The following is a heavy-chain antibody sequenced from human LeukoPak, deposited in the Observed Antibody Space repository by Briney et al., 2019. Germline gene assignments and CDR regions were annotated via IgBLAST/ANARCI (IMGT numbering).Heavy chain of an antibody. CDR3: ARTRDGYTYAFDI. CDR2: SNPSGGST. V-gene: IGHV1-46*03. D-gene: IGHD5-24*01. J-gene: IGHJ3*02. Sequence: ASVKVSRKASGHTFTSYYMHWVRQAPGQGLEWMGISNPSGGSTSYAQKFQGRVTMTRDTSTSTVYMELSSLRSEDTAVYYCARTRDGYTYAFDIWGQGTMVTVSS. CDR1: GHTFTSYY.